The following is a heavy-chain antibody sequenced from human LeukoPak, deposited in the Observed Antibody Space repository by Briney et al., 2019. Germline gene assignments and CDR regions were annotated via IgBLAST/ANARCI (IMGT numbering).Heavy chain of an antibody. V-gene: IGHV4-38-2*02. CDR3: ARDHTTLTGHIQYFDP. Sequence: SETLSLTCTVSNYSISISHYWGCSRQSPGKGLEWIGSIYHSGGSTFYNPSLESRITISVDTSKNQFSLKLNSMTAADTAVYYCARDHTTLTGHIQYFDPWGQGTLVTVSS. J-gene: IGHJ5*02. CDR1: NYSISISHY. D-gene: IGHD1-20*01. CDR2: IYHSGGST.